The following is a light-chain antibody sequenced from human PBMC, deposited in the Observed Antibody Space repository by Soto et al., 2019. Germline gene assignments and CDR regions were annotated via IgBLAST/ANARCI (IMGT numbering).Light chain of an antibody. CDR3: HPRSNWPPLP. CDR2: DAS. CDR1: QSVSSY. J-gene: IGKJ4*01. V-gene: IGKV3-11*01. Sequence: GWTKDKETLSLSPGERATLSCRSSQSVSSYLAWYQQKPGQAPRLLIYDASNRATGIPARFSGSGSGTDFTLTMSSLEPEDFAVYYCHPRSNWPPLPFGGGTNV.